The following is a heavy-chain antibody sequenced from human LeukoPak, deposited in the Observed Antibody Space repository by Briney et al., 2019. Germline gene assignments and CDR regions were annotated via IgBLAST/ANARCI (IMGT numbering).Heavy chain of an antibody. V-gene: IGHV3-23*01. CDR2: FSGSGEIT. CDR1: GFTFSSYA. CDR3: ATISMIYCTGGSCYWRY. D-gene: IGHD2-15*01. Sequence: GGSLRLSCAASGFTFSSYAMTWVRQAPGKGLEWVSCFSGSGEITKYADSVKGRFTISRDNSKNMLYLQMNSLSADDTAVYYCATISMIYCTGGSCYWRYWGQGTLVTVSS. J-gene: IGHJ4*02.